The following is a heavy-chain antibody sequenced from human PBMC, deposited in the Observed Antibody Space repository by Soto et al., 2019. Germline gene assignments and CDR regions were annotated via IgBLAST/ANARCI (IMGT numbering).Heavy chain of an antibody. V-gene: IGHV4-59*08. CDR1: GGSISSYY. CDR3: ASGYCSGGSCYLLDY. D-gene: IGHD2-15*01. Sequence: SETLSLTCTVSGGSISSYYWSWIRQPPGKGLEWIGYIYYSGSTNYNPSLKSRVTISVDTSKNQFSLKLSSVTAADTAVYYCASGYCSGGSCYLLDYWGQGTLVTVSS. J-gene: IGHJ4*02. CDR2: IYYSGST.